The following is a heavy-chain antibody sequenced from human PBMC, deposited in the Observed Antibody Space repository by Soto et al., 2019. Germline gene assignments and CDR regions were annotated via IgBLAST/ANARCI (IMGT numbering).Heavy chain of an antibody. Sequence: ASVKVSCEASGYTFTGYDMHWVRQVPGQGLEWMGWINPNSGGTNYAQKFQGWVTMTRDTSISTAYMELSRLRSDDTAVYYCARARGDFWSGYYYYYYGMDVWGQGTTVTVS. V-gene: IGHV1-2*04. J-gene: IGHJ6*02. CDR1: GYTFTGYD. CDR3: ARARGDFWSGYYYYYYGMDV. CDR2: INPNSGGT. D-gene: IGHD3-3*01.